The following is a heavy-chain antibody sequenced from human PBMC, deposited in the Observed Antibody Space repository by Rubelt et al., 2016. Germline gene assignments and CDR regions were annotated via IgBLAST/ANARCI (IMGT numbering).Heavy chain of an antibody. Sequence: QLQLQESGPGLVKPSETLSLTCTVSGGFIRNNSYYWGWIRQPPGKGLEWIGSVYYSGRTSYSPSLKSRVTITVDTSKNQFSLDLTAVTAADTAVYYCARDPRGYNYGYGNDYWGQGTLVTVSS. CDR2: VYYSGRT. D-gene: IGHD3-16*01. CDR1: GGFIRNNSYY. CDR3: ARDPRGYNYGYGNDY. V-gene: IGHV4-39*07. J-gene: IGHJ4*02.